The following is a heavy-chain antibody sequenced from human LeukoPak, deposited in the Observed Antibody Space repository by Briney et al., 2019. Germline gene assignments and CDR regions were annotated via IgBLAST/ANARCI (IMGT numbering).Heavy chain of an antibody. Sequence: ASVKVSCKASGGTFSSYAIIWVRQAPGQGLEWMGRIIPILGIANYAQKFQGRVTITADKSTSTAYMELSSLRSEDTAVYYCARDRRGWNYAFYFDYWGQGTLVTVSS. V-gene: IGHV1-69*04. CDR1: GGTFSSYA. J-gene: IGHJ4*02. CDR3: ARDRRGWNYAFYFDY. CDR2: IIPILGIA. D-gene: IGHD1-7*01.